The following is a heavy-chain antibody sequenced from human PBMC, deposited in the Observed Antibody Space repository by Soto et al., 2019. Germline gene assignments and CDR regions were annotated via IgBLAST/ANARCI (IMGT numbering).Heavy chain of an antibody. V-gene: IGHV1-69*06. CDR3: ARAGYCSGSSCYGFDY. J-gene: IGHJ4*02. CDR2: IIPIFGTA. CDR1: GDTFSGYA. D-gene: IGHD2-15*01. Sequence: QVQLVQSGAEVKKPGSSVKVSCKASGDTFSGYAFSWVRQAPGQGLEWMGGIIPIFGTANYAQKFQGRVTITADKSTSTAYMELRRLRSEDTAVYYCARAGYCSGSSCYGFDYWGQGTLVTASS.